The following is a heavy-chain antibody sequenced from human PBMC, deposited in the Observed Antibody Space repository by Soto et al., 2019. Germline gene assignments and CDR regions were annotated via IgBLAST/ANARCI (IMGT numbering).Heavy chain of an antibody. J-gene: IGHJ4*02. D-gene: IGHD1-1*01. V-gene: IGHV4-39*01. Sequence: PSETLSLTCTVSGGSISSNNYYLGWIRQPPGKGLEWIGSLYYGGTTYYNPSLKGRVTISVDTSKKQFYLMLASVTAADTAVYYCASRLFFEQLLFANWGQGTSVIGSS. CDR2: LYYGGTT. CDR1: GGSISSNNYY. CDR3: ASRLFFEQLLFAN.